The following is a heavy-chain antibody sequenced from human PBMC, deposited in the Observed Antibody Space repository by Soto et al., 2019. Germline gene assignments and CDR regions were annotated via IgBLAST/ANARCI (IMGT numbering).Heavy chain of an antibody. CDR2: ISYDGSNK. CDR1: GFTFSSYG. J-gene: IGHJ4*02. D-gene: IGHD1-26*01. Sequence: PGGSLRLSCAASGFTFSSYGMHWVRQAPGKGLEWVAVISYDGSNKYYADSVKGRFTISRDNSKNTLYLQMNSLRAEDTAVYYCEKDLLGAAKDYWGQGTMVTVYS. CDR3: EKDLLGAAKDY. V-gene: IGHV3-30*18.